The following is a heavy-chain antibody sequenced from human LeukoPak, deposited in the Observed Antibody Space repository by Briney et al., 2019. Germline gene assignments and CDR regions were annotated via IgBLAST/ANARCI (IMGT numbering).Heavy chain of an antibody. CDR2: ISYDGSNK. CDR1: GFAFSTYP. J-gene: IGHJ5*02. D-gene: IGHD5-24*01. CDR3: AKQFVDI. Sequence: GRSLRLSCAASGFAFSTYPVHWVRQAPGKGLEWVAVISYDGSNKYYADSVKGRFTISRDNSRNILHLQMSSLRAEDTAIYYCAKQFVDIWGQGTLVIVSS. V-gene: IGHV3-30*04.